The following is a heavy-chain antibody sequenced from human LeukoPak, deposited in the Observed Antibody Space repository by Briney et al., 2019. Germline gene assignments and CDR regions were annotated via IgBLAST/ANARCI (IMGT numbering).Heavy chain of an antibody. Sequence: SETLSLTCTVSGGSVSNGNYYWSWLRQPPGKALEWIGYIYYSGNTNYNPSLGGRVTISVDTSKNHFSVKLSSVTAADTAVYYCARSQNYYGSGDYWSQGTLVTVSS. D-gene: IGHD3-10*01. CDR3: ARSQNYYGSGDY. V-gene: IGHV4-61*03. CDR2: IYYSGNT. J-gene: IGHJ4*02. CDR1: GGSVSNGNYY.